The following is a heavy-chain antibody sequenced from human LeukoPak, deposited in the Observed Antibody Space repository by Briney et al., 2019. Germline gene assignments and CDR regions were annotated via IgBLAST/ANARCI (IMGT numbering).Heavy chain of an antibody. CDR1: GFTFSNFA. V-gene: IGHV3-23*01. Sequence: GGSLRLSCSASGFTFSNFAMSWVRQAPGKGLEWVSAVSSDGINTYYTDSLKGRFTISRDNAKNSLYLQMNSLRAEDTAVYYCARDLTDPPYYYYYIDVWGKGTTVTISS. CDR2: VSSDGINT. CDR3: ARDLTDPPYYYYYIDV. J-gene: IGHJ6*03.